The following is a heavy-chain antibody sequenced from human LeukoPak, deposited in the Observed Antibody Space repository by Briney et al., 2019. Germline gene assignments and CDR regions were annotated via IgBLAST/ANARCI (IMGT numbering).Heavy chain of an antibody. CDR2: ISSSGDTT. Sequence: GGSLRLSCAASGFSFSSYAMGWFRQAPGKGLEWVSGISSSGDTTYYADSVKGRFTISRDNSKYTLYPQMNSLRVEDTAVYYCAKGGWYGDYDNWGQGNLVPVS. CDR3: AKGGWYGDYDN. D-gene: IGHD4-17*01. CDR1: GFSFSSYA. V-gene: IGHV3-23*01. J-gene: IGHJ4*02.